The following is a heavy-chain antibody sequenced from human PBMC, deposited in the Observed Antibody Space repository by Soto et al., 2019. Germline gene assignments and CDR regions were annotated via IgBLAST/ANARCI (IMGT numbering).Heavy chain of an antibody. D-gene: IGHD3-10*01. CDR2: ISDSGDNT. CDR3: ARVMVRGVIMDPDY. J-gene: IGHJ4*02. V-gene: IGHV3-23*01. CDR1: GFTFSSYA. Sequence: EVQLLESGGGLVQPGGSLRLSCAASGFTFSSYAMSWVRQTPGKGLEWVSAISDSGDNTYYADSVKGRFTISRDNAKNSLYLQMNSLRAEDTAVYYCARVMVRGVIMDPDYWGQGTLVTVSS.